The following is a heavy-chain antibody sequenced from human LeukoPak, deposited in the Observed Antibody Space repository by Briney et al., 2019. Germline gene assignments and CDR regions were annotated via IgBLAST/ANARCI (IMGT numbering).Heavy chain of an antibody. Sequence: QPGGSLRLSCAASGFTFSSPWMHWVRQAPGKGLVWVSRITRDGSSTTYADSVKGRFTTSRDNAKNTLYLQMDSLRDDDTAVYYCARDPGYESWSPFWGGMDVWGNGTTVIVSS. V-gene: IGHV3-74*01. CDR1: GFTFSSPW. J-gene: IGHJ6*04. D-gene: IGHD3-16*01. CDR3: ARDPGYESWSPFWGGMDV. CDR2: ITRDGSST.